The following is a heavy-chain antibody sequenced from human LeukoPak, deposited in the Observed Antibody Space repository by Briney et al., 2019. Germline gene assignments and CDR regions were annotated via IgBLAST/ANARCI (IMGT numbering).Heavy chain of an antibody. CDR1: GFTFSDYG. Sequence: GGSLRLSCAAYGFTFSDYGMNWVRQAPGKGLEWVAVTSSDLNVKLYADSVKGRFTISRDNSRSTLYLQMNSLRPEDTAIYYCAREGYYGSGSPPSLYFDYWGQGTLVTVSS. CDR3: AREGYYGSGSPPSLYFDY. D-gene: IGHD3-10*01. CDR2: TSSDLNVK. J-gene: IGHJ4*02. V-gene: IGHV3-30*03.